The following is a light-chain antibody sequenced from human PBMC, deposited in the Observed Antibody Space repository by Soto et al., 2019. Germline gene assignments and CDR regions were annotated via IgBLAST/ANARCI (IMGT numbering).Light chain of an antibody. J-gene: IGKJ2*01. CDR3: QQTYRSPYT. CDR2: GGS. V-gene: IGKV1-39*01. CDR1: QNIRKY. Sequence: DIQMTQSPSPLSASVGDRVTISCRASQNIRKYLTWYQQQPGQAPTLLLYGGSSLHSGVPSRFTGAGDGTNFTLAITGLQAGDFATYDCQQTYRSPYTFGQGTKVEMK.